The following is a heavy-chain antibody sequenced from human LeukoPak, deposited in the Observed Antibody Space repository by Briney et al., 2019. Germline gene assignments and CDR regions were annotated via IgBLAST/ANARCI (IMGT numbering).Heavy chain of an antibody. D-gene: IGHD2-8*02. J-gene: IGHJ4*02. V-gene: IGHV3-53*01. CDR1: GFIVSDDY. Sequence: GGSLRLSCAASGFIVSDDYISWVRQTPGKGLEWVSVIYSGGATFYEDSVKGRFTISRDNSKNTVHLQMNSLRAEDTAVYYCASGGKYCTGGACYGDWGQGTLVTVSS. CDR2: IYSGGAT. CDR3: ASGGKYCTGGACYGD.